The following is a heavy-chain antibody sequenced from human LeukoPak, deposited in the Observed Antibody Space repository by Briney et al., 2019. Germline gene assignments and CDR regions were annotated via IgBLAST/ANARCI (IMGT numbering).Heavy chain of an antibody. V-gene: IGHV4-59*08. Sequence: SETLSLTCTVSGDSVTSISSYYWTWVRQPPGKGLEWIGLIYYSGTTNYNPSLRSRVTISLDTSKNQFSLKLTSVTAADTAVYYCARQSDPWGQGTLVTVSS. J-gene: IGHJ5*02. CDR3: ARQSDP. CDR1: GDSVTSISSYY. CDR2: IYYSGTT.